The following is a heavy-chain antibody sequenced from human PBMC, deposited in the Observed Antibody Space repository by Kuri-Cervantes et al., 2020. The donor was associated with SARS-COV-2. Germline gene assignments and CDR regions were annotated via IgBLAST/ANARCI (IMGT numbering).Heavy chain of an antibody. CDR2: IIPIFGTA. Sequence: SVKVSCKASGGTFSSYAISWVRQAPGQGLEWMGGIIPIFGTANYAQKFQGRVTITADESTSTAYMELSSLRSEDTAVYYCARGGGTYYDLWSGYYYWGQGTLVTVSS. D-gene: IGHD3-3*01. J-gene: IGHJ4*02. CDR3: ARGGGTYYDLWSGYYY. CDR1: GGTFSSYA. V-gene: IGHV1-69*13.